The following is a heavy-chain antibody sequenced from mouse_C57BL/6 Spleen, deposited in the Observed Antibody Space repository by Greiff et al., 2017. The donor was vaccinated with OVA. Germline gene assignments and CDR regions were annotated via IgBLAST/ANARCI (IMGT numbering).Heavy chain of an antibody. CDR2: IYIGNGYT. V-gene: IGHV1-58*01. D-gene: IGHD1-1*01. CDR3: ARQDYGSRGHFDY. Sequence: VQLKESGAELVRPGSSVKMSCKTSGYTFTSYGINWVKQRPGQGLEWIGYIYIGNGYTEYNEKFKGKATLTSDTSSSTAYMQLSSLTSEDSAIYFCARQDYGSRGHFDYWGQGTTLTVSS. J-gene: IGHJ2*01. CDR1: GYTFTSYG.